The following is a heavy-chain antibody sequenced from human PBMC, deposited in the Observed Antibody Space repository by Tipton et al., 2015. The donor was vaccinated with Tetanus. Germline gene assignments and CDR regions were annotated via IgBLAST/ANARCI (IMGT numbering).Heavy chain of an antibody. D-gene: IGHD1-1*01. CDR2: ISFDGNTQ. V-gene: IGHV3-30*18. Sequence: SLRLSCEGSGFIFINTGMNWVRQFPGKGLEWLATISFDGNTQHYADSVRGRFTVSRDNSRNTVYLQLNNLKSEDTATYYCTKQDDGIDYWGQGTLVTVSS. J-gene: IGHJ4*02. CDR3: TKQDDGIDY. CDR1: GFIFINTG.